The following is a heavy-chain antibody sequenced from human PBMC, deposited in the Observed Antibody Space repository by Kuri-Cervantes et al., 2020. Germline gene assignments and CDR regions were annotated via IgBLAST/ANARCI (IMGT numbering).Heavy chain of an antibody. D-gene: IGHD6-6*01. CDR1: GFTFSSYS. Sequence: GESLKISCAASGFTFSSYSMNWVRQAPGKGLEWVANIKLDGSEKDYVDSVKGRFTISRDNAKNSLYLQMNSLRAEDTAVYYCARDSNWSLEYWGQGTLVTVSS. CDR2: IKLDGSEK. J-gene: IGHJ4*02. CDR3: ARDSNWSLEY. V-gene: IGHV3-7*01.